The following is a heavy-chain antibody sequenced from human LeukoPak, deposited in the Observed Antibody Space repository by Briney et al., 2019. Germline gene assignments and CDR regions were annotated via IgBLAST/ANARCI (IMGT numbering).Heavy chain of an antibody. D-gene: IGHD6-19*01. CDR3: VLGGWLDF. V-gene: IGHV3-7*01. Sequence: GGSLRLSCAASGFSFSTYWMSWVRQAPGKGLEWVANINEHGSETYYVDSVKGRFTISRDNAKNALFLQMSGLRADDTAVYYCVLGGWLDFWGQGTLVTVSS. CDR2: INEHGSET. J-gene: IGHJ4*02. CDR1: GFSFSTYW.